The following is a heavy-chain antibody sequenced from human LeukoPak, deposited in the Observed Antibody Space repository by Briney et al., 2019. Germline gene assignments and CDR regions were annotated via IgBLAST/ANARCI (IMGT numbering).Heavy chain of an antibody. CDR2: IIPILGIA. J-gene: IGHJ4*02. D-gene: IGHD2/OR15-2a*01. Sequence: GASVKVSCKASGGTFSSYAISWERQAPGQGLEWMGRIIPILGIANYAQKFQGRVTITADKSTSTAYMELSSLRSEDTAVYYCARKQKIVVDWGQGTLVTVSS. CDR3: ARKQKIVVD. V-gene: IGHV1-69*04. CDR1: GGTFSSYA.